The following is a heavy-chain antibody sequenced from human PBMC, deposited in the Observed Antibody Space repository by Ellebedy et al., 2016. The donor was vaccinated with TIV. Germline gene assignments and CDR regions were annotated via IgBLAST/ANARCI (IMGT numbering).Heavy chain of an antibody. Sequence: MPSETLSLTCTVSGASISSHYWSWIRQPPGKTLEWIGYISDGGNTNYNPSLKSRVTISVDTSKNQFSLKLSSVTAADAAVYYCARDEYNISWFKYWGQGTLVTVSS. CDR2: ISDGGNT. J-gene: IGHJ4*02. CDR3: ARDEYNISWFKY. D-gene: IGHD6-13*01. CDR1: GASISSHY. V-gene: IGHV4-59*11.